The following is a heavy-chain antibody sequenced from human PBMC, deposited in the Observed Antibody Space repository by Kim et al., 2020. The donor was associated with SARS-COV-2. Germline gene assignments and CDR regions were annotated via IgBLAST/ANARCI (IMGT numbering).Heavy chain of an antibody. CDR3: AREIDYYYGMDV. CDR2: INHSGST. CDR1: GGSFSGYY. Sequence: SETLSLTCAVYGGSFSGYYWSWIRQPPGKGLEWIGEINHSGSTNYNPSLKSRVTISVDTSKNQFSLKLSSVTAADTAVYYCAREIDYYYGMDVWGQGPTV. J-gene: IGHJ6*02. V-gene: IGHV4-34*01.